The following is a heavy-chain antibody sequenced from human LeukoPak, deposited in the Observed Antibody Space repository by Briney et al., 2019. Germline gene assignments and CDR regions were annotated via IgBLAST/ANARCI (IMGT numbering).Heavy chain of an antibody. V-gene: IGHV3-23*01. J-gene: IGHJ6*02. D-gene: IGHD2-15*01. Sequence: PGASLRLSCAASGFTFTSYSMSWVRQAPGKGLEWVSAISGGGGTTYYADSVKGRFTISRDNSKNTLYLQMNSLRAEDTAVYYCAKGLGCSGGSFPRVYYGMDVWGQGTTVTVS. CDR1: GFTFTSYS. CDR2: ISGGGGTT. CDR3: AKGLGCSGGSFPRVYYGMDV.